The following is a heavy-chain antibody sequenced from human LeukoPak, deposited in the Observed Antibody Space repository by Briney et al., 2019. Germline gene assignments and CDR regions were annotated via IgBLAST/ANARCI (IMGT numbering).Heavy chain of an antibody. D-gene: IGHD6-19*01. CDR1: GYSISSSNW. J-gene: IGHJ6*04. CDR3: ARSAPGYISVWEVPAYYYGMDV. Sequence: PSDTLSLTCAVSGYSISSSNWWGWIRQPPRKGLERMGHIYCSGSTYYNPSFKSRVNISVDTSEKQLSLKLSSVTAVVTAVYYCARSAPGYISVWEVPAYYYGMDVWGKGTTVTVSS. CDR2: IYCSGST. V-gene: IGHV4-28*01.